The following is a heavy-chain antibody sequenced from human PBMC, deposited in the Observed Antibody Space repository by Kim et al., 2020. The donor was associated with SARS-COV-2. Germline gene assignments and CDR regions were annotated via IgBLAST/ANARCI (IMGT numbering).Heavy chain of an antibody. CDR2: IYYSGST. J-gene: IGHJ5*02. V-gene: IGHV4-59*01. Sequence: SETLSLTCTVSGGSISSYYWSWIRQPPGKGLEWIGYIYYSGSTNYNPSLKSRVTISVDTSKNQFSLKLSSVTAADTAVYYCAAVVVIKGGWFDPWGQGTLVTVSS. CDR1: GGSISSYY. D-gene: IGHD3-22*01. CDR3: AAVVVIKGGWFDP.